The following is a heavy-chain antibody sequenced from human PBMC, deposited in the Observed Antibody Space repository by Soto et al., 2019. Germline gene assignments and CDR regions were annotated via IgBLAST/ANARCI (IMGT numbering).Heavy chain of an antibody. D-gene: IGHD3-3*01. CDR2: IHGGDGNT. V-gene: IGHV1-3*01. CDR3: AFWPDYFQY. J-gene: IGHJ1*01. CDR1: GYTFTNYA. Sequence: VKVSCKASGYTFTNYAVHWLRQAPGQRPEWLGWIHGGDGNTKFSQNFEGRVTITRDTSANTAYMELSSLRSEDTAVYYCAFWPDYFQYGGQGTVVTVSS.